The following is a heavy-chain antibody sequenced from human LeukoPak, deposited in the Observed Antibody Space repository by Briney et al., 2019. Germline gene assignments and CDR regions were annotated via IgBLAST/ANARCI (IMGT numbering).Heavy chain of an antibody. Sequence: GGSLRLSCAASGFTFSSYSMSWVRQAPGKGLEWVSSSSIGNSGSYIYYGESVKGRFTISRDNAKNSLYLQMNSLRDEDTAVYYCARDRGSSSWHSFDYWGQGTLVTVSS. D-gene: IGHD6-13*01. CDR2: SSIGNSGSYI. V-gene: IGHV3-21*01. J-gene: IGHJ4*02. CDR3: ARDRGSSSWHSFDY. CDR1: GFTFSSYS.